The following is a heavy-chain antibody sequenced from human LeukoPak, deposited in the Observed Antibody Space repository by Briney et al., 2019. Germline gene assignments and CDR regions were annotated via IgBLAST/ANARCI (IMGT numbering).Heavy chain of an antibody. D-gene: IGHD5-18*01. Sequence: GGSLSLSCAASGFTFSNSAMTWVRQAPGKGLEWVSTITGSDDRTYYADSVKGRFTISRDYSRNTLHFQMNSLRVEDTAMYYCAKGPHVGCGYHPDYWGQGTLVTVSS. J-gene: IGHJ4*02. CDR1: GFTFSNSA. CDR2: ITGSDDRT. V-gene: IGHV3-23*01. CDR3: AKGPHVGCGYHPDY.